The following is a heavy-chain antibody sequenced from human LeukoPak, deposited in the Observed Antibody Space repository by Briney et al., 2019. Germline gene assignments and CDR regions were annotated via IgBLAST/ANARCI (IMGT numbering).Heavy chain of an antibody. V-gene: IGHV4-4*07. J-gene: IGHJ6*03. CDR2: IYTSGST. CDR1: GGSISSYY. CDR3: ARAKGVVTTTGYYYYMDV. D-gene: IGHD2-21*02. Sequence: SETLSLTCTVSGGSISSYYWSWIRQPAGKGLEWIGRIYTSGSTNYNPSLKSRVTMSVDTSKNQFSLKLSSVTAADTAVYYCARAKGVVTTTGYYYYMDVWGKGTTVTISS.